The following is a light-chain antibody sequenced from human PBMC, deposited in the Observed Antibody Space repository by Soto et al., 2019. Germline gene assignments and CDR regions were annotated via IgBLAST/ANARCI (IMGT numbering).Light chain of an antibody. J-gene: IGLJ1*01. CDR1: SSDVGGYNY. V-gene: IGLV2-14*03. Sequence: QSVLTQPASVSGSPGQSITISCTGTSSDVGGYNYVSWYQQHPGKAPKLMIYDVSNRPSGVSNRFSGSKSGNTASLTISGLQTEYESDYYCSSYTGSSTYGFGTGTKVTVL. CDR2: DVS. CDR3: SSYTGSSTYG.